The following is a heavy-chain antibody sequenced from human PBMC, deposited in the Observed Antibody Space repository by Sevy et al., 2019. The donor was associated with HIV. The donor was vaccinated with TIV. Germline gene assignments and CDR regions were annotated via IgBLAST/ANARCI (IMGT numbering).Heavy chain of an antibody. J-gene: IGHJ6*02. Sequence: GGSLRLSCEASGFTVSGNYMAWVRLAPGKGLEWVSLIDSGGSTYYADSVKGSFTISRDNAKNTLYLQMNPLRAEDTAVYFCAGDRYYDASGYYYYYYGMDVWGQGTTVTVSS. CDR2: IDSGGST. CDR3: AGDRYYDASGYYYYYYGMDV. CDR1: GFTVSGNY. D-gene: IGHD3-22*01. V-gene: IGHV3-66*01.